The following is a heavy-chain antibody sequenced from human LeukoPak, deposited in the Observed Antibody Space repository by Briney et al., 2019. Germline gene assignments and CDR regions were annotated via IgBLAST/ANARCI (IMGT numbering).Heavy chain of an antibody. D-gene: IGHD3-10*01. V-gene: IGHV4-59*01. CDR2: IYYSGDT. CDR1: GGSISSYY. J-gene: IGHJ5*02. CDR3: VRGPYGSGISNWFDP. Sequence: SETLSLTCTVSGGSISSYYWSWIRQPPGKGLGWNGYIYYSGDTNYNPSLQSRVTVSVDTSKNQFSLKLTSVTAADTAVYYCVRGPYGSGISNWFDPWGQGTLVIVSS.